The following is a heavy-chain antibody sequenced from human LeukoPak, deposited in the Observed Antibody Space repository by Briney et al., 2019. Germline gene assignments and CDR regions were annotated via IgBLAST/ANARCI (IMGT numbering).Heavy chain of an antibody. CDR3: ARETTIIRGVINPIDY. CDR1: GDSVSGNSVV. Sequence: SQTLSLTCAISGDSVSGNSVVWDWIRLSPSRGLEWLGRTYYRSKWYTEYAVSVKSRITINPDTSKNQLSLQLNSVTPEDTAVYDCARETTIIRGVINPIDYWGQGTLVTVSS. J-gene: IGHJ4*02. CDR2: TYYRSKWYT. D-gene: IGHD3-10*01. V-gene: IGHV6-1*01.